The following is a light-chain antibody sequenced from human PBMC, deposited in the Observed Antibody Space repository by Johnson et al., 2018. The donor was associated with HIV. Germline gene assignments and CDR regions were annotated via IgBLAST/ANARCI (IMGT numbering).Light chain of an antibody. CDR3: GVWDPRRRVGGG. Sequence: HSVLTQPPSVSAAPGQKVTISCSGSSSNIGSNYVSWYQQFPGTAPKLLIYKNDKRPSGIPDRFSGSKSGTSATLGITGLQTGDEADYYCGVWDPRRRVGGGFGTGPKLTAL. J-gene: IGLJ1*01. CDR1: SSNIGSNY. CDR2: KND. V-gene: IGLV1-51*02.